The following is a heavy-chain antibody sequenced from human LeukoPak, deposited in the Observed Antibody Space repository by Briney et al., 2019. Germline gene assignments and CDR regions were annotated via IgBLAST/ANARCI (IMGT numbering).Heavy chain of an antibody. V-gene: IGHV4-30-4*01. CDR3: ARLVEQQLDSPYNWFDP. J-gene: IGHJ5*02. CDR2: IYYSGST. D-gene: IGHD6-13*01. Sequence: SQTLSLTCTVSGGSISSGDYYWSWIRQPPGKGLEWIGYIYYSGSTYYNPSLKSRVTISVDTSKNQFSLKLSSVTAADTAVYYCARLVEQQLDSPYNWFDPWGQGTLVTVSS. CDR1: GGSISSGDYY.